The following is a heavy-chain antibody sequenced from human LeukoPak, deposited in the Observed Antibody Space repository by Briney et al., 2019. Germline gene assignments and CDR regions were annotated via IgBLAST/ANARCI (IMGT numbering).Heavy chain of an antibody. CDR1: GGSISSGGYY. CDR3: ARGRVPAAMQTNWFDP. CDR2: IYYSGST. J-gene: IGHJ5*02. Sequence: SETLSLTCTVSGGSISSGGYYWRWIRQHPGKSLEWIGYIYYSGSTYYNPSLKSRVTISVDTSKNQFSLKLSSVTAADTAVYYCARGRVPAAMQTNWFDPWGQGTLVTVSS. V-gene: IGHV4-31*03. D-gene: IGHD2-2*01.